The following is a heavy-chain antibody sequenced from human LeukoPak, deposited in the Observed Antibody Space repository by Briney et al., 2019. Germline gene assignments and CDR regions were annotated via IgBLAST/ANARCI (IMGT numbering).Heavy chain of an antibody. CDR2: ISWNSGSI. CDR3: AKGFSGSYFYYFDY. V-gene: IGHV3-9*03. CDR1: GFTFDDYA. J-gene: IGHJ4*02. D-gene: IGHD1-26*01. Sequence: GGSLRLSCAASGFTFDDYARHWVRHAPGKGLEWVSGISWNSGSIGYADSVKGRFTISRDNAKNSLYLQMNSLRAEDMALYYCAKGFSGSYFYYFDYWGQGTLVTVSS.